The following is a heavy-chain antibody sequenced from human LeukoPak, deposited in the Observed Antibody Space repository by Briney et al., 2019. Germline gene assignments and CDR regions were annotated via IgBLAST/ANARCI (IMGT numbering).Heavy chain of an antibody. CDR3: ARDRDRLTGDYYGMDV. V-gene: IGHV1-69*13. Sequence: SVKVSCKASGGTLSSYAISWVRQAPGQGLEWMGGIIPIFGTANYAQKFQGRVTITADESTSTAYMELSSLRSEDTAVYYCARDRDRLTGDYYGMDVWGQGTTVTVSS. CDR2: IIPIFGTA. J-gene: IGHJ6*02. D-gene: IGHD1-20*01. CDR1: GGTLSSYA.